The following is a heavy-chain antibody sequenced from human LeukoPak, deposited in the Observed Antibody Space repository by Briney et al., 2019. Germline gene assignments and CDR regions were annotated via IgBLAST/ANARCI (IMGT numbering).Heavy chain of an antibody. Sequence: SGTLSLTCTASGGSISSYYWSWIRQPPGKGLEWIGYIYYSGSTNYNPSLKSRVTISVDTSKNQFSLKLSTVTAADTAVDYCATARPSIAAAGTDAFDIWGQGTMVAVSS. CDR2: IYYSGST. D-gene: IGHD6-13*01. CDR1: GGSISSYY. J-gene: IGHJ3*02. CDR3: ATARPSIAAAGTDAFDI. V-gene: IGHV4-59*01.